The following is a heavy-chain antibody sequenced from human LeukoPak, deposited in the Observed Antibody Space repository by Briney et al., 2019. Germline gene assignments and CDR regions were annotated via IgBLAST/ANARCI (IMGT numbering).Heavy chain of an antibody. CDR2: INPNSGGT. J-gene: IGHJ4*02. CDR3: ARLGMAVSGTGYDY. CDR1: GYSFTGYY. D-gene: IGHD6-19*01. Sequence: GASVKVSCKASGYSFTGYYMHWVRQAPGQGLEWMGRINPNSGGTDYAQKFQGRVTMTRDTSISTAYMELSSLRSDDTAVYYCARLGMAVSGTGYDYWGQGTLVTVSS. V-gene: IGHV1-2*06.